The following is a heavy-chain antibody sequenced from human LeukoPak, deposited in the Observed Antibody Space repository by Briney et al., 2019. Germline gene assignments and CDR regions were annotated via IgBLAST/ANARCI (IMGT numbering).Heavy chain of an antibody. J-gene: IGHJ1*01. V-gene: IGHV4-4*02. CDR2: VHLDGRT. CDR1: GGSVINTNW. Sequence: SSETLSLTCGVSGGSVINTNWWTWFRQPPGKGLEWIGEVHLDGRTNYNPSLESRLTMSVDVSENQVSLKLTSVTAADTAVYYCAKLKQWQPQRYFFDHWGQGDRLTVAS. CDR3: AKLKQWQPQRYFFDH. D-gene: IGHD6-19*01.